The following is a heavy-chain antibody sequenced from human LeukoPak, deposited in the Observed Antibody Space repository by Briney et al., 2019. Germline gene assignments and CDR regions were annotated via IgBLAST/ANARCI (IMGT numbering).Heavy chain of an antibody. CDR1: GFTFSSYG. J-gene: IGHJ4*02. CDR3: ARRTDYFDY. CDR2: ILYDGSHE. V-gene: IGHV3-30*02. Sequence: PGGSLRLSCAASGFTFSSYGMHWVRQAPGKGLVWVTFILYDGSHEYYADSVKGRFTSSRDNSKNTLYLQMNSLRPEDTAVYYCARRTDYFDYWGQGTLVTVSS.